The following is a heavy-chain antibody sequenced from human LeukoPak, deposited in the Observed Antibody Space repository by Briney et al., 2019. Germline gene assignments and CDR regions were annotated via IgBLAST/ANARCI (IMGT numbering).Heavy chain of an antibody. Sequence: GGSLRLSCAGSGFTFSSHWIGWVRQAPGKGLEWVANIKEDGSEKYSVDSVKGRFTISRDNAKNTLYLQMNSLRAEDTAVYYCAREWFGEGDAFDIWGQGTMVTVSS. CDR2: IKEDGSEK. V-gene: IGHV3-7*01. CDR1: GFTFSSHW. J-gene: IGHJ3*02. D-gene: IGHD3-10*01. CDR3: AREWFGEGDAFDI.